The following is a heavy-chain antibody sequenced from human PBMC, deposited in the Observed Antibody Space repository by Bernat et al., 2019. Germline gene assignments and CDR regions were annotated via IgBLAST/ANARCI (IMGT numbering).Heavy chain of an antibody. CDR1: GYTFTGYY. D-gene: IGHD6-19*01. Sequence: QVQLVQSGAEVKKPGASVKVSCKASGYTFTGYYMHWVRQAPGQGLEWMGWINPNSGGTNYAQKFQGWGTMTRDTSISTAYMELSRLRSDDTAVYYCARAGGVAVPRGAFDIWGQGTMVTVSS. V-gene: IGHV1-2*04. CDR3: ARAGGVAVPRGAFDI. CDR2: INPNSGGT. J-gene: IGHJ3*02.